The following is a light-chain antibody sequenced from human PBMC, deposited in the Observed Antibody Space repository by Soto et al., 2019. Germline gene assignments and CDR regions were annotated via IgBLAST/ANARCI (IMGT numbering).Light chain of an antibody. CDR1: QSVSSN. CDR3: QQYNNWPFT. V-gene: IGKV3-15*01. Sequence: EIVMTQSPATLSVSPGERATLSCRASQSVSSNLAWYQQKPGQAPRLLIYGASTRATGIPARFSGSGSGTDSTLTISSLQSEDFAVYYCQQYNNWPFTFGPGTKVHIK. CDR2: GAS. J-gene: IGKJ3*01.